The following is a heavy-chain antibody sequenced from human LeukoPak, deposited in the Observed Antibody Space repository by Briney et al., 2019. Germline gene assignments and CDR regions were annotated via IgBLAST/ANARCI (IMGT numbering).Heavy chain of an antibody. CDR2: IYYTGTT. CDR3: ARGRGDSRGTSFDY. Sequence: PSETLSLTCTVSGGSISTYYWSWIRRPPGKGLEWIAYIYYTGTTTYNPSLKRRVTISIETSRNQFSLNLNSVTAANTAVYSCARGRGDSRGTSFDYWGQGTLVTVSS. CDR1: GGSISTYY. V-gene: IGHV4-59*13. D-gene: IGHD3-22*01. J-gene: IGHJ4*02.